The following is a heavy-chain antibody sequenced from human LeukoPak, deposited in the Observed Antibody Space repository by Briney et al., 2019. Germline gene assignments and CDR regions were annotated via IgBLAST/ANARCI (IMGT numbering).Heavy chain of an antibody. V-gene: IGHV4-59*01. D-gene: IGHD3-16*01. Sequence: SETLSLTCTVSGGSISSYCWSWIRQPPGKGLEWIGYIYYSGSTNYNPSLKSRVTISVDTSKNQFSLKLSSVTAADTAVYYCARGRNDYVCGASDFDIWGQGTMVTVSS. CDR2: IYYSGST. CDR1: GGSISSYC. CDR3: ARGRNDYVCGASDFDI. J-gene: IGHJ3*02.